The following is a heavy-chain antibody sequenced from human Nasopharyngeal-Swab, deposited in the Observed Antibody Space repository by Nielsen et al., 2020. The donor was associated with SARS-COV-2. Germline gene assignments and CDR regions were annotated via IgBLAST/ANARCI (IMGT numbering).Heavy chain of an antibody. D-gene: IGHD1-14*01. J-gene: IGHJ6*03. CDR1: GFPFSSSG. V-gene: IGHV3-33*01. CDR3: ARGTGYYYYMDV. CDR2: IWYDGSNK. Sequence: ALSLTCAASGFPFSSSGMHWVRPAPRTGVEWVAVIWYDGSNKYYADSVKGRFTISRDNSKNTLYLQMNSLRAEDTAVYYCARGTGYYYYMDVWGKGTTVTVSS.